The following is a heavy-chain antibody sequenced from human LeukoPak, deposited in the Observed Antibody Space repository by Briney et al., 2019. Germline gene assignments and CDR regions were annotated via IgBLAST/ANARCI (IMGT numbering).Heavy chain of an antibody. D-gene: IGHD3-9*01. V-gene: IGHV3-21*01. J-gene: IGHJ4*02. CDR3: ARGTYYDILTGYSFDY. CDR2: ISSSSSYI. CDR1: GFTFSSYS. Sequence: GGSLRLSCVVSGFTFSSYSMNWVRQAPGKGLEWVSSISSSSSYIYYADSVKGRFTISRDNAKNSLYLQMNSLGAEDAAVYYCARGTYYDILTGYSFDYWGQGTLVTVSS.